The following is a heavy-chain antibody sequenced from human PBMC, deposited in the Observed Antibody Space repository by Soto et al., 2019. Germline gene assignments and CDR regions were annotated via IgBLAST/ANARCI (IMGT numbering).Heavy chain of an antibody. CDR2: INPSGGST. CDR1: GDSFTSYY. Sequence: GASVKVSCKACGDSFTSYYMHWVRQAPGQGLEWMGIINPSGGSTSYAQKFQGRVTMTRDTSTSTVYMELSSLRSEDTAVYYCARVSERGDFDYWGQGTPVTVSS. D-gene: IGHD3-16*01. J-gene: IGHJ4*01. CDR3: ARVSERGDFDY. V-gene: IGHV1-46*01.